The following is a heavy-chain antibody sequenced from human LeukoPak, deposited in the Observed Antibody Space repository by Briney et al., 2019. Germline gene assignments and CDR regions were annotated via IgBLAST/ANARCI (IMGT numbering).Heavy chain of an antibody. CDR3: ARDPYYYDSSGYRDDAFDI. CDR2: INWNGGST. Sequence: GGSLRLSCAASGFTFDDYGMSWVRQAPGKGLEWVSGINWNGGSTVYADSVKGRFTISRDNAKNSLYLQMNSLRAEDTAVYYCARDPYYYDSSGYRDDAFDIWGQGTMVTVSS. CDR1: GFTFDDYG. V-gene: IGHV3-20*04. D-gene: IGHD3-22*01. J-gene: IGHJ3*02.